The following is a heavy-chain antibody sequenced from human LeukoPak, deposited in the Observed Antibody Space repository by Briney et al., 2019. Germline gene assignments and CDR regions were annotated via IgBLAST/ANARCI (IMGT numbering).Heavy chain of an antibody. V-gene: IGHV1-69*13. Sequence: SVKVSCKASGGTFISYAISWVRQAPGQGLEWMGGIIPIFGTANYAQKFQGRVTITADESTSTAYMELSSLRSEDTAVYYCASGSVMVRGVIISTPRDYWGQGTLVTVSS. CDR3: ASGSVMVRGVIISTPRDY. CDR1: GGTFISYA. J-gene: IGHJ4*02. CDR2: IIPIFGTA. D-gene: IGHD3-10*01.